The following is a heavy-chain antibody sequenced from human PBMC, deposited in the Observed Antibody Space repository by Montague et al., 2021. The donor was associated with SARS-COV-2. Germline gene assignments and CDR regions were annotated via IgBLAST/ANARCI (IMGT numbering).Heavy chain of an antibody. CDR1: GGSISSSSYY. D-gene: IGHD4-17*01. V-gene: IGHV4-39*07. CDR3: ARGGGTVTTFLGVGYVRGGLSWFGP. CDR2: IYSSGST. Sequence: SETLSLTCTVSGGSISSSSYYWGWIRQPPGKGLEWIGSIYSSGSTYYNPSLKSRVTISVDTSKNQFSLKLSSVTAADAAVYYCARGGGTVTTFLGVGYVRGGLSWFGPWGQGTLVTVSS. J-gene: IGHJ5*02.